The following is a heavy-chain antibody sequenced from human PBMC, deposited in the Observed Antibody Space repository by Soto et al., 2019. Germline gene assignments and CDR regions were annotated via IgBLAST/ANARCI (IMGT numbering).Heavy chain of an antibody. Sequence: GGSLRLSCVASGISFSMVGMHWVRQAPGKGLEWVAVVRYDGSDIYYADSVKGRFTISRDNSKNTVYLQMNSLRADGTALYFCVRDGVGGTAFFGYFDYWGQGTPVTVSS. V-gene: IGHV3-33*01. CDR3: VRDGVGGTAFFGYFDY. J-gene: IGHJ4*02. CDR1: GISFSMVG. D-gene: IGHD1-26*01. CDR2: VRYDGSDI.